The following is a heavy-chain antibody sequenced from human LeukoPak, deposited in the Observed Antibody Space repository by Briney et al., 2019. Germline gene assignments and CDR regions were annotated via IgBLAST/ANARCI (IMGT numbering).Heavy chain of an antibody. D-gene: IGHD6-13*01. CDR3: ARRSSWYNYYYYYMDV. CDR1: GGSISSSSYY. V-gene: IGHV4-39*01. Sequence: SETLSLTCTVSGGSISSSSYYWGWIRQPPGKGLEWIGSIYYSGSTYYNPSLKSRVTISVDTSKNQFSLKLSSVTAADTAVYYCARRSSWYNYYYYYMDVWGKGTTVTVFS. CDR2: IYYSGST. J-gene: IGHJ6*03.